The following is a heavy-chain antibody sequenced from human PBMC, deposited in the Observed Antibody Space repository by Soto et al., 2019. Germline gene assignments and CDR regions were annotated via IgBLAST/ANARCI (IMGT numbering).Heavy chain of an antibody. CDR2: IYYSGSS. CDR3: ARAIVVTVGGMDV. Sequence: QVQLQESGPGLVKPSQTLSLTCTVSGGSISNADYYWSWVRQPPGKCLEWIGYIYYSGSSFFNPSLKRGVTMSKDTSKNQFSLRLTSVTAADTAVYYCARAIVVTVGGMDVWGRGTTVTVSS. D-gene: IGHD5-12*01. CDR1: GGSISNADYY. V-gene: IGHV4-30-4*01. J-gene: IGHJ6*02.